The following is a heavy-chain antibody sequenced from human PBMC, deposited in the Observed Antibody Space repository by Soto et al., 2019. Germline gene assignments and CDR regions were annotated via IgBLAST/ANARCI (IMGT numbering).Heavy chain of an antibody. J-gene: IGHJ2*01. D-gene: IGHD6-6*01. CDR2: IYSDGST. CDR1: GFTVSSNY. Sequence: EVQLVESGGGLVQPGGSLRLSCAASGFTVSSNYMTWVRQAPGKGLEWVSLIYSDGSTYYADSVKGRFTISRDNSKNTLYLQVNSLRAEDTAVYYCAKGITTRPYWYFDLWGRGTLVTVSS. V-gene: IGHV3-66*01. CDR3: AKGITTRPYWYFDL.